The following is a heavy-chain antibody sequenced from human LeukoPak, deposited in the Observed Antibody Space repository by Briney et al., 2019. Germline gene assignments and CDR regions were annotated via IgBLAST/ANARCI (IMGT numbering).Heavy chain of an antibody. Sequence: GGSLRLSCAASGFTFSNHAMNWVRQAPGKGLEWVSVIYSGGKTFYADPVKGRFTSSRDNSKNRLYLQMNSLRAEDTAVYYCARGLDYGSGSTVEGHWGQGALVTVSS. V-gene: IGHV3-53*01. CDR1: GFTFSNHA. CDR2: IYSGGKT. J-gene: IGHJ4*02. D-gene: IGHD3-10*01. CDR3: ARGLDYGSGSTVEGH.